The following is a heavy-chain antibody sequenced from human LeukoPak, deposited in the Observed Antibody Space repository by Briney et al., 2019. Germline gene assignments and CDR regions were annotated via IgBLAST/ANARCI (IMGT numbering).Heavy chain of an antibody. CDR3: ARVGVVPAAIPDGFDI. D-gene: IGHD2-2*01. Sequence: GGSLRLSCAASGFTFSNYWMNWVRQAPGKGLEWVANIKEDGSEKYYVDSVKGRFTISRDNSKNTLYLQMNSLTAEDTAVYYCARVGVVPAAIPDGFDIWGQGTMVTVSS. CDR2: IKEDGSEK. CDR1: GFTFSNYW. J-gene: IGHJ3*02. V-gene: IGHV3-7*05.